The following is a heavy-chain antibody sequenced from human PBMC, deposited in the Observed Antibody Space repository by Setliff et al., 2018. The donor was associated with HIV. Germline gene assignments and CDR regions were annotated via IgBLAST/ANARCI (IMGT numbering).Heavy chain of an antibody. CDR2: TFYRSKWYN. J-gene: IGHJ5*02. Sequence: PSETLSLTCVLSGGTVTNNNAGWNWLRQSTSRGFEWLVRTFYRSKWYNDDAMSVKGRVIIKPDTSENQFSVQLNAVTPEATAVYVCARAHGAENGYEFDTWGQGTLVTVSS. CDR3: ARAHGAENGYEFDT. D-gene: IGHD5-12*01. V-gene: IGHV6-1*01. CDR1: GGTVTNNNAG.